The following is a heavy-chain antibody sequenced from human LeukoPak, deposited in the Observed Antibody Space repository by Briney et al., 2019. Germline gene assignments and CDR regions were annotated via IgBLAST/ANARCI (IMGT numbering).Heavy chain of an antibody. D-gene: IGHD3-22*01. J-gene: IGHJ4*02. CDR1: GYTFTSYG. V-gene: IGHV1-18*04. CDR3: ARGPHRYYYDSNGYYAPYFDY. Sequence: ASVKVSGKASGYTFTSYGISWVRQAPGQGLEWMGWISAYNGNTNYAQKLQGRVTKTTETSTSTVYMALRRLRSDDTAVYYSARGPHRYYYDSNGYYAPYFDYWGQGTLVTVSS. CDR2: ISAYNGNT.